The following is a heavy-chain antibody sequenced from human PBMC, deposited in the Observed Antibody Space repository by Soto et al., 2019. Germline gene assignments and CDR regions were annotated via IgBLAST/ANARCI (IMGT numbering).Heavy chain of an antibody. CDR3: ARLVEDYYDSSGYYFDP. CDR1: GGTFSSYA. V-gene: IGHV1-69*06. Sequence: SVKVSCKASGGTFSSYAISWVRQAPGEGLEWMGGIIPIFGTANYAQKFQGRVTITADKSTSTAYMELSSLRSEDTAVYYCARLVEDYYDSSGYYFDPWGQATLVTVSS. CDR2: IIPIFGTA. J-gene: IGHJ5*02. D-gene: IGHD3-22*01.